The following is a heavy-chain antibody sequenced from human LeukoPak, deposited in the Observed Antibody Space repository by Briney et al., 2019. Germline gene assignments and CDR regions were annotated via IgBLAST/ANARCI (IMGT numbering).Heavy chain of an antibody. D-gene: IGHD5-24*01. CDR2: ISSGGSTM. CDR1: GFTFSSYE. J-gene: IGHJ1*01. Sequence: GGSLRLSCAPSGFTFSSYEMKWVRQAPGKGLEWVSYISSGGSTMYYADSVKGRFTISRDNAKSSLYLQMNSLRGEDTAVYYCATAGDGYNQFQHWGQGTLVTVSS. V-gene: IGHV3-48*03. CDR3: ATAGDGYNQFQH.